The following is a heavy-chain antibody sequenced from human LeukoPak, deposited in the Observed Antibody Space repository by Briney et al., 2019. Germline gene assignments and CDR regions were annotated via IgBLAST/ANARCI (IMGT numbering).Heavy chain of an antibody. V-gene: IGHV4-59*01. D-gene: IGHD2-15*01. Sequence: SETLSLTCTVSGGSIRNYYWSWIRQPPGKGLEWIGYIYYSGSTNYNPSFKSRVTISVDTSKSQFSLKLSSVTAADTAVYYCARTGGLVRPYYYGMDVWGQGTTVTVSS. CDR1: GGSIRNYY. CDR3: ARTGGLVRPYYYGMDV. CDR2: IYYSGST. J-gene: IGHJ6*02.